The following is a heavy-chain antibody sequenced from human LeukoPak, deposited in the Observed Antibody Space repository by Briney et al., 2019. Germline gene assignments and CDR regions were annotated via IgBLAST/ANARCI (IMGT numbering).Heavy chain of an antibody. CDR1: GDSVSNNRAS. J-gene: IGHJ4*02. CDR3: VRIRGLGLFDY. D-gene: IGHD1-26*01. V-gene: IGHV6-1*01. CDR2: TYYRSQWFD. Sequence: SQTLSLTCAISGDSVSNNRASWGWIRQSPSRVLEWLGRTYYRSQWFDDYAPSLRSRITINPDTSKNQFSLQLTSVTPEDTAVYYCVRIRGLGLFDYWGQGTLVTVSS.